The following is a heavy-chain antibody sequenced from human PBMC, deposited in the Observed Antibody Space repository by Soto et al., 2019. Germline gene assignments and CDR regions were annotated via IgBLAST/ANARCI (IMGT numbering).Heavy chain of an antibody. CDR3: VREGGLY. J-gene: IGHJ4*02. Sequence: PSETLSLTCTVSGGSISSGGYYWSWIRQHPEKGLEYIGYIYSSGTTYYNPSLKSRLTISVDTSKNQFSLKLNSVTAADTAVYYCVREGGLYWGQGTLVTVSS. D-gene: IGHD3-16*01. CDR2: IYSSGTT. V-gene: IGHV4-31*03. CDR1: GGSISSGGYY.